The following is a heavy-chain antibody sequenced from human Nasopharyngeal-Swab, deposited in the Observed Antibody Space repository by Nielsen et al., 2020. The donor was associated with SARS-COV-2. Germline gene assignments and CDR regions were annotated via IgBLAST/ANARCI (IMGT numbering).Heavy chain of an antibody. J-gene: IGHJ4*02. CDR1: GFTFRSNG. D-gene: IGHD1-26*01. CDR2: ISSTSSVS. CDR3: ARDVALVGAELDY. Sequence: GESLKISCAASGFTFRSNGMHGVRQAPGKGLEWVAYISSTSSVSYYADFAQGRITISRDNAANSLSLQMNSLRDEDTAIYYCARDVALVGAELDYWGQGTLVTVSS. V-gene: IGHV3-48*02.